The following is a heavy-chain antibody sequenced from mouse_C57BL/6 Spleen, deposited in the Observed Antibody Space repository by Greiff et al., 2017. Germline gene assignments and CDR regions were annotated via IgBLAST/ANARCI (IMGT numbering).Heavy chain of an antibody. V-gene: IGHV1-42*01. CDR2: INPSTGGT. CDR3: ASLTPLDY. Sequence: VQLQQSGPELVKPGASVKISCKASGYSFTGYYMNWVKQSPEKSLEWIGEINPSTGGTTYNQKFKAKATLTVDKSSSTAYMQLKSLTSEDSAVYYCASLTPLDYWGQGTTLTVSS. CDR1: GYSFTGYY. J-gene: IGHJ2*01.